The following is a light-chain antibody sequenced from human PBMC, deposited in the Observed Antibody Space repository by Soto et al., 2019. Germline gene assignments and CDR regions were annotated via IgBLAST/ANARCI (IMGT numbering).Light chain of an antibody. CDR2: EVN. Sequence: QSALTQPPSASGSPEQSVTISCTGTGSDVGGYNYVSWYQQHTGKAPKVIIYEVNKRPSGVPDRFSGSKSGYTASLTVSGLQAEDEAEYYCNSYAGGSRWVFGGGTKVTVL. CDR1: GSDVGGYNY. CDR3: NSYAGGSRWV. J-gene: IGLJ2*01. V-gene: IGLV2-8*01.